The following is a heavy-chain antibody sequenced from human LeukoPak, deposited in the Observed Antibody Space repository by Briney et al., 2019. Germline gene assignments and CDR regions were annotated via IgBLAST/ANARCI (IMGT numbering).Heavy chain of an antibody. V-gene: IGHV3-23*01. CDR3: YILTSYTYGMDV. Sequence: GGSLRLSCAASGFTFSSYAMSWVRQAPGKGLEWVAAISGSGGSTYYADSVKGRFTISRDNSKNTLYLQMNSLRAEDTAVYYCYILTSYTYGMDVWGKGTTVTVSS. CDR2: ISGSGGST. J-gene: IGHJ6*04. D-gene: IGHD3-9*01. CDR1: GFTFSSYA.